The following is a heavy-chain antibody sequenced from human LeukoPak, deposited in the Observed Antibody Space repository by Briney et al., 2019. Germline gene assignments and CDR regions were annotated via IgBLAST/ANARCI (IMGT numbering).Heavy chain of an antibody. CDR1: GGTFSSYA. CDR2: IIPIFGTA. CDR3: ARESGRYSSGWYVSYYYYMDV. Sequence: GASVKVSCKASGGTFSSYAISWVRQAPGQGLEWMGGIIPIFGTANYAQKFQGRVTITADKSTSTAYMELSSLRSEDTAVYYCARESGRYSSGWYVSYYYYMDVWGKGTTVTVSS. J-gene: IGHJ6*03. V-gene: IGHV1-69*06. D-gene: IGHD6-19*01.